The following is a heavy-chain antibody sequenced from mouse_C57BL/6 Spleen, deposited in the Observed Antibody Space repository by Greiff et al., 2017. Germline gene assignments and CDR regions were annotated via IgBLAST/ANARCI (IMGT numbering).Heavy chain of an antibody. Sequence: VQLQQPGAELVVPGASVKLSCKASGYTFTSYWMHWVKQRPGQGLEWIGEIDPSDSYTNYNQKFKGKSTLTVDKSSSTAYMQLSSLTSEDSAVYYCARVPRCCHWYFDVWGTGTTVTVSS. J-gene: IGHJ1*03. CDR2: IDPSDSYT. D-gene: IGHD3-3*01. CDR1: GYTFTSYW. CDR3: ARVPRCCHWYFDV. V-gene: IGHV1-69*01.